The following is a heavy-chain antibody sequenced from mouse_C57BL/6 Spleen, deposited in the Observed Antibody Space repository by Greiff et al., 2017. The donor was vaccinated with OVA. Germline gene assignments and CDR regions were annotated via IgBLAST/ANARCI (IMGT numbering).Heavy chain of an antibody. J-gene: IGHJ2*01. D-gene: IGHD2-14*01. CDR3: AKQYDFDY. CDR1: GYTFTSYW. Sequence: QVQLQQPGAELVMPGASVKLSCKASGYTFTSYWMHWVKQRPGQGLEWIGEIDPSDSYTNYNQKFKGKSTLTVDKSSSTAYLQLSSLTSEDSAVYYCAKQYDFDYWGQGTTLTVSS. V-gene: IGHV1-69*01. CDR2: IDPSDSYT.